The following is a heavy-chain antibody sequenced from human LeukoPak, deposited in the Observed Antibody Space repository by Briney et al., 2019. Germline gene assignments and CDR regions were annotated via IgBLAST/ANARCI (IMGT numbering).Heavy chain of an antibody. CDR1: GFTFSSYD. Sequence: GGSLRLSCGASGFTFSSYDMTWVRQAPGKGLEWVSGIYGRGGTTYYADSVKGRFIVSRDNSKNSLSLQMNSLRAEDTAVYYCARVVGRNWYLDLWGRGTQVTVSS. V-gene: IGHV3-23*01. D-gene: IGHD1-14*01. CDR3: ARVVGRNWYLDL. J-gene: IGHJ2*01. CDR2: IYGRGGTT.